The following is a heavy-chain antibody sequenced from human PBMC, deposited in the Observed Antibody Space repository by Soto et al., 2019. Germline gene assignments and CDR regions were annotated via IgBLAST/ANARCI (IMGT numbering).Heavy chain of an antibody. CDR1: GGSISSSSYY. J-gene: IGHJ3*02. D-gene: IGHD3-22*01. Sequence: QLQLQESGPGLVKPSETLSLTCTVSGGSISSSSYYWGWIRQPPGKGLEWIGSIYYSGSTYYNPSLKSRVTISVDTSKNQFSLMLSSVTAADTAVYYCARGTTYYYDSSGHYYHDAFDIWGQGTMVTVSS. CDR3: ARGTTYYYDSSGHYYHDAFDI. V-gene: IGHV4-39*01. CDR2: IYYSGST.